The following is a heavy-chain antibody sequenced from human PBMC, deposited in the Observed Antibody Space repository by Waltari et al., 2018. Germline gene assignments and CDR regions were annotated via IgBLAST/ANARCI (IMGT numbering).Heavy chain of an antibody. V-gene: IGHV1-69*14. CDR2: IIPIFGTA. Sequence: QVQLVQSGAEVKKPGSSVKVSCKASGGTFSSYAISWVRRAPGQGLEWMGRIIPIFGTANDAQKFQGRVTITADKSTSTAYMGLSSLRSEDTAVYYCAGAIRGIAAAIDYWGQGTLVTVSS. CDR3: AGAIRGIAAAIDY. D-gene: IGHD6-13*01. J-gene: IGHJ4*02. CDR1: GGTFSSYA.